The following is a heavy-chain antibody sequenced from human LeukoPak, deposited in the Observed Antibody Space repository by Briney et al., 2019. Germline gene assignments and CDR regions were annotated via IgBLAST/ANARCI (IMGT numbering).Heavy chain of an antibody. V-gene: IGHV4-34*01. D-gene: IGHD1-26*01. CDR2: INHRRST. CDR1: GGSFSGYY. Sequence: SETLSLTCAVYGGSFSGYYWSWIRQPPGKGLEWIGEINHRRSTNYNPSLKSRVTMPVDTSKNQFSLNLSSVTAADTAVYYCARDYSGTYGSFEYWGQGSLVTVSS. J-gene: IGHJ4*02. CDR3: ARDYSGTYGSFEY.